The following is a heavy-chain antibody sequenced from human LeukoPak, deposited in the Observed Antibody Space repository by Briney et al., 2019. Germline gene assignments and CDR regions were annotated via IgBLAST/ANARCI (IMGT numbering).Heavy chain of an antibody. CDR3: AKGPAAIYY. Sequence: GGSLRLSCAASGFTFSSYGMHWVHQAPGKGLEWVAFIRYDGSNKYYADSVKGRFTISRDNSKDTLYLQMNSLRAEDTAVYYCAKGPAAIYYWGQGTLVTVSS. CDR2: IRYDGSNK. J-gene: IGHJ4*02. CDR1: GFTFSSYG. V-gene: IGHV3-30*02. D-gene: IGHD2-2*02.